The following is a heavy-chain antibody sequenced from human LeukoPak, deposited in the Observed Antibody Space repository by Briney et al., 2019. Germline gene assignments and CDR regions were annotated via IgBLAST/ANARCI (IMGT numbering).Heavy chain of an antibody. D-gene: IGHD4-17*01. CDR3: ARDSTYGDYDY. Sequence: GGSLRLSCAAPGFTFSSYAMSWVRQAPGKGLEWVSSISSTSNYIYYADSVKGRFTISRDNAKNSLYLQMNSLRAEDTAVFYCARDSTYGDYDYWGQGTLVTVSS. V-gene: IGHV3-21*01. CDR2: ISSTSNYI. CDR1: GFTFSSYA. J-gene: IGHJ4*02.